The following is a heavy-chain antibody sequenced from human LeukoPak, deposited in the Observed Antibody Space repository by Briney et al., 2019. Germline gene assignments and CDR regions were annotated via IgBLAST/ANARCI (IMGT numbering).Heavy chain of an antibody. CDR2: IDWDDDK. J-gene: IGHJ4*02. Sequence: SGPALVKPTQTLTLTCTFSGFSLSTSGMCVSWIRQPPGKALEWLALIDWDDDKYYSTSLKTRLTISKDTSKNQVVLTMTNMDPVDTATYYCARSTEFGSGSYSFDYWGQGTLVTVSS. V-gene: IGHV2-70*01. D-gene: IGHD3-10*01. CDR1: GFSLSTSGMC. CDR3: ARSTEFGSGSYSFDY.